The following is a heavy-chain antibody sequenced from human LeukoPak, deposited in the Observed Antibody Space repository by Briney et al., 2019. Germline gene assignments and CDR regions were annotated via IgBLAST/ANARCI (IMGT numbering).Heavy chain of an antibody. D-gene: IGHD5-18*01. CDR1: GYTFTSYG. Sequence: GASVKVSCKASGYTFTSYGISWVRQAPGQGLEWMGWISAYKGNTNYAQKLQGRVTMTTDTSTSTVYMELSSLRSEDTAVYYCARDIYHSTVDTAMSYYYYMDVRGKGTTVTVSS. CDR3: ARDIYHSTVDTAMSYYYYMDV. CDR2: ISAYKGNT. J-gene: IGHJ6*03. V-gene: IGHV1-18*01.